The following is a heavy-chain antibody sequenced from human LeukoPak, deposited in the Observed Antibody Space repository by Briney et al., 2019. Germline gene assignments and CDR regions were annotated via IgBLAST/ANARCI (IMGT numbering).Heavy chain of an antibody. CDR3: ARDLVWVRGVISPPATPPED. D-gene: IGHD3-10*01. CDR2: IIPILGIA. Sequence: SVKVSCKASGGTFSSYAISWVRQAPGQGLGWMGRIIPILGIANYAQKFQGRVTITADKSTSTAYMELSSLRSEDTAVYYCARDLVWVRGVISPPATPPEDWGQGTLVTVSS. CDR1: GGTFSSYA. J-gene: IGHJ4*02. V-gene: IGHV1-69*04.